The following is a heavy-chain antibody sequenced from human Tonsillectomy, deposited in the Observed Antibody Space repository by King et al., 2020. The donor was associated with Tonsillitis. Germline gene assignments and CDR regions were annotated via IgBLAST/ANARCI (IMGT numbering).Heavy chain of an antibody. J-gene: IGHJ2*01. V-gene: IGHV6-1*01. Sequence: VQLQQSGPGLVKPSQTLSLTCAISGDSVSSNSAAWNWIRQSPSRGLEWLGRTYYRSKWYNDYAVSVKRRITISSDTSKNQFSLQLNSVTPEDTAVYYCARAYGTGLDVPYWYFDLWGRGTLVTVSS. CDR2: TYYRSKWYN. CDR1: GDSVSSNSAA. CDR3: ARAYGTGLDVPYWYFDL. D-gene: IGHD3/OR15-3a*01.